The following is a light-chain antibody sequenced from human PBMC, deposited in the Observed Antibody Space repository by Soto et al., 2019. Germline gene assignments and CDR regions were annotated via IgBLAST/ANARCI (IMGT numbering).Light chain of an antibody. CDR1: SSDVGAYNY. V-gene: IGLV2-8*01. Sequence: QSALTQPPSASGSPEQSVTISCTGTSSDVGAYNYVSWYQQHPGKAPKLMIYDVSKRPSGVPDRFSGSKSGNTASLTVSGLQAEDEADFYCISYAGSSIWVFGGGTKLTVL. CDR2: DVS. CDR3: ISYAGSSIWV. J-gene: IGLJ3*02.